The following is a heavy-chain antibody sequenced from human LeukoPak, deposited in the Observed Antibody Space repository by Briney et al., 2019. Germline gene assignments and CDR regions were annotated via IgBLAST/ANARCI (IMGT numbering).Heavy chain of an antibody. CDR1: GGTFSSYA. D-gene: IGHD5-18*01. CDR2: IIPIFGTA. CDR3: AILDTAMVERKDDIYYYYMDV. J-gene: IGHJ6*03. V-gene: IGHV1-69*05. Sequence: ASVKVSCKASGGTFSSYAISWVRQAPGQGLEWMGGIIPIFGTANYAQKFQGRVTITTDESTSTAYMELSSLRSEDTAVYYCAILDTAMVERKDDIYYYYMDVWGKGTTVTVSS.